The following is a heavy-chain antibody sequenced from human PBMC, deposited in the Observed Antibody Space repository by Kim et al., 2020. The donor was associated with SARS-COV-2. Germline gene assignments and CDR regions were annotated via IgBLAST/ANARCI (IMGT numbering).Heavy chain of an antibody. V-gene: IGHV3-23*01. Sequence: SADDVKGRFIISRDNSKNTLHLQTNSLRADDTAVYYCAKRCGSSGSEFQHWGQGTLVTVSS. J-gene: IGHJ1*01. CDR3: AKRCGSSGSEFQH. D-gene: IGHD3-22*01.